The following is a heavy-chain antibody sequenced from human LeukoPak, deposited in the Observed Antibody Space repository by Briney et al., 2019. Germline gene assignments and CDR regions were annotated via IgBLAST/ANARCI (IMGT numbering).Heavy chain of an antibody. CDR2: IYTSGST. CDR1: GGSISSGSYY. D-gene: IGHD2/OR15-2a*01. CDR3: ARVVTSYYYYMDV. V-gene: IGHV4-61*02. Sequence: SSQTLSLTCTVSGGSISSGSYYWSWIRQPAGKGLEWIGRIYTSGSTNYNPSLKSRVTISVDTSKNQFSLKLSSVTAADTAVYYCARVVTSYYYYMDVWGKGTTVTVSS. J-gene: IGHJ6*03.